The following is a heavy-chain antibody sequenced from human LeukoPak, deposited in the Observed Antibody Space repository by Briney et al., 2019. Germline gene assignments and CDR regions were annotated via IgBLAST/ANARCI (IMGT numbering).Heavy chain of an antibody. CDR2: ISAYNGNT. CDR3: ARDLIAVRPGWFDP. CDR1: GYTFTTNG. V-gene: IGHV1-18*01. J-gene: IGHJ5*02. Sequence: GASVKVSCKASGYTFTTNGISWVRLGPGQGLEWMGWISAYNGNTNYAQQFQGRVTMTTDTSMSTAYMELRSLRSDDTAVYYCARDLIAVRPGWFDPWGQGSLVTVSS. D-gene: IGHD6-6*01.